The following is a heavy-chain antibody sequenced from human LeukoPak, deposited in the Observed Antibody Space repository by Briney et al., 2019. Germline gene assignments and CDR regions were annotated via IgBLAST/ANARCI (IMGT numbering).Heavy chain of an antibody. Sequence: SETLSLTCTVSGGSISSYYWSWIRQPPGKGLEWIGRIYTSGSTNYNPSLKSRVTMSVDTSKNQFSLKLSSVTAADTAVYYCARALWEPESDYYYYYMDVWGKGTTVTVSS. CDR2: IYTSGST. J-gene: IGHJ6*03. CDR3: ARALWEPESDYYYYYMDV. D-gene: IGHD1-26*01. CDR1: GGSISSYY. V-gene: IGHV4-4*07.